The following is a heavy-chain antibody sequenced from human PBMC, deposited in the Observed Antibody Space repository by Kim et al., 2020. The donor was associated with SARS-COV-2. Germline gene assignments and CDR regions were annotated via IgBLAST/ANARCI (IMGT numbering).Heavy chain of an antibody. CDR2: VDHSGSA. CDR1: GGSFSGYT. V-gene: IGHV4-34*01. J-gene: IGHJ6*02. Sequence: SETLSLTCAVSGGSFSGYTWSWIRQPPGKGLEWIGEVDHSGSANLNPSLKSRVTISLDTSKNQFFLRLTSVTAADTAVYYCVRVRPAYSSTWFSYGVDVWGQGTTVIVSS. CDR3: VRVRPAYSSTWFSYGVDV. D-gene: IGHD2-2*01.